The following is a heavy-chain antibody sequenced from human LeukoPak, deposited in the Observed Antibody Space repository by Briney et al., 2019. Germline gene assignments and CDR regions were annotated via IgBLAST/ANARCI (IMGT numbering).Heavy chain of an antibody. V-gene: IGHV1-2*02. CDR3: ARDVEGSGSYYPLYYFDY. CDR1: GYTFTGYY. D-gene: IGHD3-10*01. Sequence: ASVKVSCKASGYTFTGYYMHWVRRAPGQGLEWMGWINPNSGGTNYAQKFQGRVTMTRDTSISTAYMELSRLRSDDTAVYYCARDVEGSGSYYPLYYFDYWGQGTLVTVSS. CDR2: INPNSGGT. J-gene: IGHJ4*02.